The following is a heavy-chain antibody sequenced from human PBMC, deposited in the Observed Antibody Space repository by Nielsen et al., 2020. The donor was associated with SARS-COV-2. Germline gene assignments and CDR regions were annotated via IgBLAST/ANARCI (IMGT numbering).Heavy chain of an antibody. CDR3: ARVRVSYYYYMDV. CDR1: GFTFSDYY. CDR2: ISSSGSTI. Sequence: GESLKISCAASGFTFSDYYMSWIRQAPGKGLEWVSYISSSGSTIYYADSVKGRFTISRDNAKNSLYLQMNSLRAEDTAVYYCARVRVSYYYYMDVWGKGTTVTVSS. V-gene: IGHV3-11*04. J-gene: IGHJ6*03.